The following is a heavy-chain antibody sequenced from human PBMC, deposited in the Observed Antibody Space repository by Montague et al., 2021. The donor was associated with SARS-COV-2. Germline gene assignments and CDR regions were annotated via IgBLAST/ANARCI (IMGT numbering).Heavy chain of an antibody. CDR2: MDWDDEK. J-gene: IGHJ6*02. Sequence: PALVKPTQTLTLTCTFSGFSLSTRGMRASWIRQPPGKALEWLARMDWDDEKFYSTSLKTRLSISKDTSKNQVVLTMTNMDRVDTATYYCARGHSGTYYYNGMDVWGRGTTVTVSS. V-gene: IGHV2-70*04. CDR1: GFSLSTRGMR. D-gene: IGHD3-10*01. CDR3: ARGHSGTYYYNGMDV.